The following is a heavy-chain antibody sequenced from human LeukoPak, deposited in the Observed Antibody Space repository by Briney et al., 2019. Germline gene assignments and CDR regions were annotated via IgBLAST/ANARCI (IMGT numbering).Heavy chain of an antibody. CDR1: GYTFNIHG. J-gene: IGHJ4*02. CDR2: IGPSGDKT. D-gene: IGHD6-13*01. CDR3: ARGGPAAGRFDY. V-gene: IGHV3-21*01. Sequence: GGTLRLSCAASGYTFNIHGMNWVRQAPGKGPEWVSGIGPSGDKTYYADSVKGRFTISRDSAKNSLYLQMNSLRAEDTAVYYCARGGPAAGRFDYWGQGTLVTVSS.